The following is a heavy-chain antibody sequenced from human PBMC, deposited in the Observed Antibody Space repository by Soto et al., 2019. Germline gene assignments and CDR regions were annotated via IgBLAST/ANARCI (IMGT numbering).Heavy chain of an antibody. V-gene: IGHV1-69*01. CDR1: GGIFSTYA. D-gene: IGHD3-10*01. Sequence: QVQLVQYGAEVKKPGSSVKVSCKASGGIFSTYAISWLRQAPGQGLEWMGGIIPLFGTPNYAQRFQGRVTITADESTSTAYMELSRLRFEDTAVYYFARDRDDYGSGNYYNRIDFWGQGTLVTVSS. CDR2: IIPLFGTP. CDR3: ARDRDDYGSGNYYNRIDF. J-gene: IGHJ4*02.